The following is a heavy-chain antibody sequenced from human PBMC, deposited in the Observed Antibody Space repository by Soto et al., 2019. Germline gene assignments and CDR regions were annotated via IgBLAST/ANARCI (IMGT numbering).Heavy chain of an antibody. Sequence: GGSLRLSCAASGFTFSSYGMHWVRQAPGKGLEWVAVIWYDGSNKYYADSVKGRFTISRDNSKNTLYLQMNSLRAEDTAVYYCARDYFPRELLYAFDIWGQGTMVTVSS. D-gene: IGHD2-2*01. CDR1: GFTFSSYG. V-gene: IGHV3-33*08. J-gene: IGHJ3*02. CDR2: IWYDGSNK. CDR3: ARDYFPRELLYAFDI.